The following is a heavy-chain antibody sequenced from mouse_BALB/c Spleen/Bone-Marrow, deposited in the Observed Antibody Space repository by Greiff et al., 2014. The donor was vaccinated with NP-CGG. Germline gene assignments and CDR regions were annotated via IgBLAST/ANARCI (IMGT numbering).Heavy chain of an antibody. D-gene: IGHD2-4*01. Sequence: QVHVKQSGPGLVAPSQSLSITCTVSGFSLTSYGVHWVRQPPGKGLEWLGVIWAGGSTNYNSALMSRLSISKDNSKSQVFLKMNSLQTDDTAMYYCASMITTAWFAYWGRGTLVTVSA. CDR2: IWAGGST. J-gene: IGHJ3*01. CDR1: GFSLTSYG. V-gene: IGHV2-9*02. CDR3: ASMITTAWFAY.